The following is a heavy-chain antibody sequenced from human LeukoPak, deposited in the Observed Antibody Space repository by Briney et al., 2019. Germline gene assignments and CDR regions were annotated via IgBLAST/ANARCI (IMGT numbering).Heavy chain of an antibody. CDR2: IRYDGSNK. V-gene: IGHV3-30*02. Sequence: PGGSLRLSCAASGFTFSSYEMNWVRQAPGKGLEWVAFIRYDGSNKYYADSVKGRFTISRDNSRNTLYLQMNSLRAEDTAVYYCASTRMFDHWGQGTLVTVSS. J-gene: IGHJ4*02. CDR3: ASTRMFDH. CDR1: GFTFSSYE. D-gene: IGHD2-2*01.